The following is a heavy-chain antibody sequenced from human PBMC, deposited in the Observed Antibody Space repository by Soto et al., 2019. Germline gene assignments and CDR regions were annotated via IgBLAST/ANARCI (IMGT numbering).Heavy chain of an antibody. CDR2: ISYDGSNK. D-gene: IGHD3-3*01. CDR1: GFTFSSYA. J-gene: IGHJ4*02. CDR3: ARDPVPRGDFWSGYFGY. V-gene: IGHV3-30-3*01. Sequence: QVQLVESGGGLVQPGRSLRLSCAASGFTFSSYAMHWVRQAPGKGLEWVAVISYDGSNKYYADSVQVRFTISRDNSKNTLYLQMNSLRAEDTAVYYCARDPVPRGDFWSGYFGYWGQGTLVTVSS.